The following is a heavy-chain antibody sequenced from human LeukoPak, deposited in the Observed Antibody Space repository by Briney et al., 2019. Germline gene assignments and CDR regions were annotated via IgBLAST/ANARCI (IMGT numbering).Heavy chain of an antibody. CDR2: INPNSGDT. CDR1: GYTFTCYY. CDR3: ARGLGWDSGTYLGA. J-gene: IGHJ5*02. Sequence: ASVKVSCKASGYTFTCYYMHWVRQAPGQGLEWMGWINPNSGDTNCAQNFQGRVSMTRDTSISTAYLDLSGLRSEDTALYYCARGLGWDSGTYLGAWGQGTLVTVSS. D-gene: IGHD1-26*01. V-gene: IGHV1-2*02.